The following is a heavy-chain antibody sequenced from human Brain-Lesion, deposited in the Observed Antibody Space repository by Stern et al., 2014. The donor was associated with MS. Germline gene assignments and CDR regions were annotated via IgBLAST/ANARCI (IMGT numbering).Heavy chain of an antibody. D-gene: IGHD6-13*01. Sequence: VQLEESGPGLVKPSGTLSLTCAVSGGSISSSNWWSWVRQSPGKGLEWIGESDHSGSTIYNPSLKRRVTVSVDKSKNRFPLNRRSVPAADTAVYFCARFPASRPHVFDSWGQGTLVTVSS. J-gene: IGHJ4*02. CDR2: SDHSGST. V-gene: IGHV4-4*02. CDR3: ARFPASRPHVFDS. CDR1: GGSISSSNW.